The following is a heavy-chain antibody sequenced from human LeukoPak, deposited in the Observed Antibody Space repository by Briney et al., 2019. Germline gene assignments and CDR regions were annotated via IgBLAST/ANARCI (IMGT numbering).Heavy chain of an antibody. CDR1: GFTFSSYW. J-gene: IGHJ5*01. Sequence: GGSLRLSCAASGFTFSSYWMNWVRQAPGKGVEWVANIKRDGNEKNYVDSVKGRFSISRDNAKNPLYLQMDSLRAEDTAVYYCAKEGAYPIISYDSWGQGALVTVSS. D-gene: IGHD1-14*01. CDR2: IKRDGNEK. CDR3: AKEGAYPIISYDS. V-gene: IGHV3-7*01.